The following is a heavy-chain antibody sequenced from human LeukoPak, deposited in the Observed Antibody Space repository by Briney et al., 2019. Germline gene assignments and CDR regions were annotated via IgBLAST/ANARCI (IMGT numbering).Heavy chain of an antibody. J-gene: IGHJ5*02. CDR1: GYTFTSYY. D-gene: IGHD3-10*01. CDR3: AIERPPNFITMVRDNNWFDP. V-gene: IGHV1-46*01. CDR2: INPSGGST. Sequence: ASVKVSCKASGYTFTSYYIHWVRQAPGEGLEWMGIINPSGGSTSYAQKFQGRVTMTRDMSTSTVYMELSSLRSEDTAVYYCAIERPPNFITMVRDNNWFDPWGQGTLVTVSS.